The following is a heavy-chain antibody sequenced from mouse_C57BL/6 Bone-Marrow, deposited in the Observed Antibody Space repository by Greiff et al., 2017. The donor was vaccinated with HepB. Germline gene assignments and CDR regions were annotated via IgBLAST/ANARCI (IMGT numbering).Heavy chain of an antibody. V-gene: IGHV1-53*01. D-gene: IGHD1-1*01. J-gene: IGHJ4*01. CDR1: GYTFTSYW. CDR2: INPSNGGT. CDR3: ARSITTVVATRAMDY. Sequence: QVQLQQPGTELVKPGASVKLSCKASGYTFTSYWMHWVKPRPGQGLEWIGNINPSNGGTNYNEKFKSKATLTVDKSASTAYMQLSSLTSEDSAVYYCARSITTVVATRAMDYWGQGTSATVSS.